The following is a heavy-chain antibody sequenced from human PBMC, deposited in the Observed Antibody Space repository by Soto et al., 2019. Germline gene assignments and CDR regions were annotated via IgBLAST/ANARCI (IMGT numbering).Heavy chain of an antibody. V-gene: IGHV1-18*04. CDR3: ARGSLVITAPPDY. D-gene: IGHD1-20*01. Sequence: QVQVVQSGAEVKKPGASVKVSCNVSGYTFTSYGINWVRQAPGQGLEWMGWISAYNGNTIYAENLQGRVTMTTDTSTSTAYMELRGLTSDDTALYYCARGSLVITAPPDYWGQGTLVTVSS. CDR2: ISAYNGNT. J-gene: IGHJ4*02. CDR1: GYTFTSYG.